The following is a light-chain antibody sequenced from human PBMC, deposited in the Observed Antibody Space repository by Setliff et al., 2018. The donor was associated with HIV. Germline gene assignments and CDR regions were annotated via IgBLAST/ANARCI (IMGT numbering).Light chain of an antibody. CDR1: QSVSSSY. V-gene: IGKV3D-20*01. Sequence: EIVLTQSPGTLSLSPGERATLSCRASQSVSSSYLAWYQQKPGLAPRLLIYDASSRATGIPDRFSGSGSGTDFTLTISRLEPEDFAVYYCQQYGSSLFTFGPGTKVDIK. J-gene: IGKJ3*01. CDR3: QQYGSSLFT. CDR2: DAS.